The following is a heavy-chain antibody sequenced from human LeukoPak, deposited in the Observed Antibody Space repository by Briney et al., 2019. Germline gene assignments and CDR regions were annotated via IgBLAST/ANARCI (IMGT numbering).Heavy chain of an antibody. CDR1: GFTFSSYW. CDR3: ARAPSRDGFNVAADN. CDR2: IKQDGSEK. J-gene: IGHJ4*02. D-gene: IGHD6-19*01. V-gene: IGHV3-7*01. Sequence: PGGSLRLSCAASGFTFSSYWMSWVRQAPGKGLEWVANIKQDGSEKYYVDSVKGRFTISRDNAKNSLYLQMNSLRAEDTAVYYCARAPSRDGFNVAADNWGQGTLVTVSS.